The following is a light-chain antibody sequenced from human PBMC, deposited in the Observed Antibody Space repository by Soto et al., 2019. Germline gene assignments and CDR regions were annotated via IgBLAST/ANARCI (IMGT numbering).Light chain of an antibody. Sequence: ETVVTLSPGTVSLSQGGRATLSCTASQSVSSSSLAWYQQRPGQAPRLLIYGTSSRATGIPDRFSGSGSGTDFTLTISRLEPEDFAVYFCQRYGSSPRITFGQGTRLEIK. CDR3: QRYGSSPRIT. CDR1: QSVSSSS. J-gene: IGKJ5*01. V-gene: IGKV3-20*01. CDR2: GTS.